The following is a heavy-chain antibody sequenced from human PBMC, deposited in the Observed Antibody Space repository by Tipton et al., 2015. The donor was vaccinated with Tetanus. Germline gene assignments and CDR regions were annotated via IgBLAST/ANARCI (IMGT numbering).Heavy chain of an antibody. CDR2: IYHTGST. CDR1: GALLSTGGYS. J-gene: IGHJ4*02. V-gene: IGHV4-30-2*01. D-gene: IGHD2-15*01. Sequence: TLSLTCAVSGALLSTGGYSWGWIRQPPGQGLEWIGYIYHTGSTYYNPSLRSRVTMSVDRSMNQFSLNLNSATAADTAVYYCARGHLRGIVVAVFDYWGQGTLVSVSS. CDR3: ARGHLRGIVVAVFDY.